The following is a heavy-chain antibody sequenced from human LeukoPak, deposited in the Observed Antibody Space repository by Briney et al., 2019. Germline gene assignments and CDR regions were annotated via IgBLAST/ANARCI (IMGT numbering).Heavy chain of an antibody. CDR3: AKGLRFLVDPPDY. Sequence: GGSLRLSCAASGFTFSSCAMNWVRQAPGKGLERVSAISGSGGSTYYADSVKGRFTISRDNSKNTLYLQMNSLRAEDTAVYYCAKGLRFLVDPPDYWGQGTLVTVSS. CDR2: ISGSGGST. J-gene: IGHJ4*02. CDR1: GFTFSSCA. V-gene: IGHV3-23*01. D-gene: IGHD3-3*01.